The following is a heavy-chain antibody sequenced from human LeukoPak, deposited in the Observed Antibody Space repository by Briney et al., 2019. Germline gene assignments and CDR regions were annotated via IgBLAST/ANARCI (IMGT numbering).Heavy chain of an antibody. Sequence: ASVKVSCKASGYTFTSYYMHWVRQAPGQGLEWMGWINPNSGGTNYAQKFQGWVTMTRDTSISTVYMELSRLRSDDTAVYYCARDIGTTFSWFDPWGQGTLVTVSS. D-gene: IGHD1-1*01. CDR3: ARDIGTTFSWFDP. J-gene: IGHJ5*02. V-gene: IGHV1-2*04. CDR1: GYTFTSYY. CDR2: INPNSGGT.